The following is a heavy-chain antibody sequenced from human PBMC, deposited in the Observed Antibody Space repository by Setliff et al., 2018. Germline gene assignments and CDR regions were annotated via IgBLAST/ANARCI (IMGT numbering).Heavy chain of an antibody. V-gene: IGHV3-11*04. D-gene: IGHD1-20*01. CDR1: GFRFSDLY. CDR3: AKDYSMAITVGYFQH. J-gene: IGHJ1*01. CDR2: ISGDGNTV. Sequence: GGSLRLSCAASGFRFSDLYMSWVRQVPGKGLEWLSKISGDGNTVYYADSVRGRFTISRDNSKNTLYLEMNSLRAEDTAVYYCAKDYSMAITVGYFQHWGHGTLVTVSS.